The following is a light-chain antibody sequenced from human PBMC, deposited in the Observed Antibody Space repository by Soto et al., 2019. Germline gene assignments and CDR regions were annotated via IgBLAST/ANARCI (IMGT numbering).Light chain of an antibody. CDR3: QQYNSYGT. Sequence: DIQMTPSPSTLSASVGDRVTITCRSSQSIRSCLAWYQQKQGKAPKLLIYKASSLESGVPSRFSGSGSGTEFTLTISSLQPDDFATYYCQQYNSYGTFGQGTKVEIK. J-gene: IGKJ1*01. CDR1: QSIRSC. CDR2: KAS. V-gene: IGKV1-5*03.